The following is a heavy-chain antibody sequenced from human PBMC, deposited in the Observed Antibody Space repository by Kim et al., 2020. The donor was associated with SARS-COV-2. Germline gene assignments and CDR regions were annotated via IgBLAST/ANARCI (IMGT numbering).Heavy chain of an antibody. J-gene: IGHJ4*02. CDR2: T. Sequence: TKCSQNCQGRVPFTRDTPATTAYMELNSLRSEDTAVYYCARVYGIAAAIDYWGQGTLVTVSS. CDR3: ARVYGIAAAIDY. V-gene: IGHV1-3*01. D-gene: IGHD6-13*01.